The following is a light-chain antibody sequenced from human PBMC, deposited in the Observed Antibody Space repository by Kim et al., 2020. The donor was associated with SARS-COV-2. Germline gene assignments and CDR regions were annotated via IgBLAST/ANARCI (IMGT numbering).Light chain of an antibody. CDR1: SSDVGGYNY. CDR3: SSYAGSNNWV. J-gene: IGLJ3*02. Sequence: SVPIPCTGTSSDVGGYNYVSWYQQHPGKAPKLMIYEVSKRPSGVPDRFSGSKSGNTASLTVSGLQAEDEADYYCSSYAGSNNWVFGGGTQLTVL. CDR2: EVS. V-gene: IGLV2-8*01.